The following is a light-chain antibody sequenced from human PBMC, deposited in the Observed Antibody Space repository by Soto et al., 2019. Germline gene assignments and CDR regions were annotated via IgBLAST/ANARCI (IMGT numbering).Light chain of an antibody. J-gene: IGLJ2*01. V-gene: IGLV2-8*01. Sequence: QSALTQPPSASGSPGQSVTISCTGTSSDVGGYNYASWYQQHPGKAPKVMIYEVSKRPSGVPDRFSGSKSGNTASLTVSGLQADDEADYYCSSYAGSNNVLFGGGTKLTV. CDR3: SSYAGSNNVL. CDR2: EVS. CDR1: SSDVGGYNY.